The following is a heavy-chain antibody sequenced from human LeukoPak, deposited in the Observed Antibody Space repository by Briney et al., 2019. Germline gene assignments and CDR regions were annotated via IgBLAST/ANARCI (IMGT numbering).Heavy chain of an antibody. CDR1: GFTFDDYG. Sequence: GGSLRLSCAASGFTFDDYGMSWVRQAPGKGLEWISSITRNSNYIYYADSVKGRFTISRDNGKSSLFLQMDSLRAEDTAIYFCARDPYSGNYGPYYYYYMDVWGKGTTVTVSS. CDR3: ARDPYSGNYGPYYYYYMDV. CDR2: ITRNSNYI. D-gene: IGHD3-3*01. J-gene: IGHJ6*03. V-gene: IGHV3-21*01.